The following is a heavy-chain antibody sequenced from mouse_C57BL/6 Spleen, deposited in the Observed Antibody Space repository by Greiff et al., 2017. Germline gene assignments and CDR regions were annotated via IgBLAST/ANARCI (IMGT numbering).Heavy chain of an antibody. Sequence: EVQGVESGGGLVKPGGSLKLSCAASGFTFSDYGMHWVRQAPEKGLEWVAYISSGSSTIYYADTVKGRFTISRDNAKNTLFLQMTSLRSEDTAMYYCASPYDYVSPFYYAMDYWGQGTSVTVSS. V-gene: IGHV5-17*01. CDR1: GFTFSDYG. CDR3: ASPYDYVSPFYYAMDY. CDR2: ISSGSSTI. D-gene: IGHD2-4*01. J-gene: IGHJ4*01.